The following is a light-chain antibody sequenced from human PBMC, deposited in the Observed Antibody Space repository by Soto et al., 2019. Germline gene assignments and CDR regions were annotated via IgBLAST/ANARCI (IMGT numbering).Light chain of an antibody. CDR1: QSVSSN. J-gene: IGKJ1*01. V-gene: IGKV3-15*01. CDR3: QQYNSYS. CDR2: GAS. Sequence: VMTQSPATLSVSPGERATLSCRASQSVSSNLAWYQQKPGQAPRLLIYGASTRATGIPAKFSGSRSGTEFTLTISSLQPDDFATYYCQQYNSYSFGQGTKVDI.